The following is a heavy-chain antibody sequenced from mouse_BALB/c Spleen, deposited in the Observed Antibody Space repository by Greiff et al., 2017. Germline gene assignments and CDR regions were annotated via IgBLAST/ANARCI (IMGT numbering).Heavy chain of an antibody. CDR3: ARHYYGFAY. Sequence: EVKLMESGGGLVKPGGSLKLSCAASGFTFSSYAMSWVRQSPEKRLEWVAEISSGGSYTYYPDTVTGRFTISRDNAKNTLYLEMSSLRSEDTAMYYCARHYYGFAYWGQGTLVTVSA. D-gene: IGHD1-2*01. CDR2: ISSGGSYT. J-gene: IGHJ3*01. V-gene: IGHV5-9-4*01. CDR1: GFTFSSYA.